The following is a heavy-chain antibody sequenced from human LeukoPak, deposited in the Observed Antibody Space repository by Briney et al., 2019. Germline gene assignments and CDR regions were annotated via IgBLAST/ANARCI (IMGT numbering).Heavy chain of an antibody. V-gene: IGHV3-23*01. J-gene: IGHJ4*02. Sequence: GGSLRLSCAASGFTFSNYAMMWVRQAPGKRLEWASSITGSGDGTYYADSVRGRFTISRDNSENTLYLQLNSLRAEDTAVYFCVKGFVHPTYYFDYWGQGTLVTVSS. CDR3: VKGFVHPTYYFDY. D-gene: IGHD3-10*01. CDR2: ITGSGDGT. CDR1: GFTFSNYA.